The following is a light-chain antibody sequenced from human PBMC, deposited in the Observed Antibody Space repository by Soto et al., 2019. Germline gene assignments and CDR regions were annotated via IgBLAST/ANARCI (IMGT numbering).Light chain of an antibody. Sequence: DIQMTQSPSSVSASVGDRVTITCRASQDISNSLAWYQQKPGKAPKLLIYAASSLQSGVPSRFSGSGSGTDFTLTISSLQPEDFATYYCQQADSFSLTFGGGTKVEIK. V-gene: IGKV1D-12*01. J-gene: IGKJ4*01. CDR3: QQADSFSLT. CDR2: AAS. CDR1: QDISNS.